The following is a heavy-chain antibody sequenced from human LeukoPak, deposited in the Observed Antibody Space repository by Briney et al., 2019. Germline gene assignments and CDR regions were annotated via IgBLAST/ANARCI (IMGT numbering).Heavy chain of an antibody. V-gene: IGHV4-59*12. D-gene: IGHD3-3*01. Sequence: SETLSLTCAVYGGSFSSYYWSWIRQPPGKGLEWIGYIYYSGSTNSNPSLKSRITISVDTSKNQFSLKLSSVTAADTAVYYCARVRYDFWSGYPENYNWFDPWGQGTLVTVSS. CDR2: IYYSGST. J-gene: IGHJ5*02. CDR3: ARVRYDFWSGYPENYNWFDP. CDR1: GGSFSSYY.